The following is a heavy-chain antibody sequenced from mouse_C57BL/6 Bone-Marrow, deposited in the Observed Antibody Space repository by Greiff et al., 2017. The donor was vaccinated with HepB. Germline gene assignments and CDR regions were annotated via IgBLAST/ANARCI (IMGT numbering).Heavy chain of an antibody. CDR3: ASRIYYGNY. Sequence: VKLQQPGAELVKPGASVKLSCKASGYTFTSYWMHWVKQRPGQGLEWIGMINPNSGSTNYNETYKIKATRTVDKSSSTAYIQRSSLTSEDSAVYYFASRIYYGNYWGQGTTLTVSS. J-gene: IGHJ2*01. D-gene: IGHD2-1*01. CDR1: GYTFTSYW. CDR2: INPNSGST. V-gene: IGHV1-64*01.